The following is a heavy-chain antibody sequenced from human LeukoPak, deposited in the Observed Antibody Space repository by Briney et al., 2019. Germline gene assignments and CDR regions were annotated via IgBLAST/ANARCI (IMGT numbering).Heavy chain of an antibody. D-gene: IGHD2-8*01. V-gene: IGHV3-30-3*01. J-gene: IGHJ6*02. CDR1: GFFFSSYC. Sequence: PGGSLRLSCEASGFFFSSYCMHWVRQAPGKGLEWLAVISGDGTNKYYAESVKGRFTISRDNSKTTVLVQLNSLRAEDTAVYYCARARILMVYAIDGMDVWGQGTTVTVSS. CDR3: ARARILMVYAIDGMDV. CDR2: ISGDGTNK.